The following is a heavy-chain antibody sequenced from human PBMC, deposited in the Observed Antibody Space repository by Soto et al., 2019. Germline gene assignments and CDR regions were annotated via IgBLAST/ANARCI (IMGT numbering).Heavy chain of an antibody. CDR2: VNAGNGNT. Sequence: QVQLVQSGAEVKKPGASVKVSCKASGYTFTSYAMHWVRQAPGQRLEWMGWVNAGNGNTKYSQKFQGRVPITRDTSASTAYMDLSILRSEDTAVYYCARGPPIGIFDYWGQGTLVTVSS. J-gene: IGHJ4*02. CDR3: ARGPPIGIFDY. CDR1: GYTFTSYA. V-gene: IGHV1-3*01.